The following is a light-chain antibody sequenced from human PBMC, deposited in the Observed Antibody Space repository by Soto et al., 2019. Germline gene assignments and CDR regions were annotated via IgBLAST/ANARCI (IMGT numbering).Light chain of an antibody. CDR3: QHRSNWPLT. CDR1: QGVRSY. V-gene: IGKV3-11*01. Sequence: EIVLTQSPAPLSVSPGARDTLSCRASQGVRSYLGWYQQKPGQAPMLLIYDASNRATGIPARFSGSWSGTDFTLTISSLEPEDFAVSYCQHRSNWPLTFGGGTKVEIK. J-gene: IGKJ4*01. CDR2: DAS.